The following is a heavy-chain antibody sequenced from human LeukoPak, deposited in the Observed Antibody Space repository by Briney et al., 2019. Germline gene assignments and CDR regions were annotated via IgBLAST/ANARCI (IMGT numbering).Heavy chain of an antibody. J-gene: IGHJ6*03. D-gene: IGHD3-3*01. CDR2: INPNSGGT. Sequence: ASVKVSCKASGYTFTGYYMHWVRQAPGQGLEWMGWINPNSGGTNYAQKFQGRVAMTRDTSISTTYMELSRLRSDDTAVYYCARGFWSGSYYMDVWGKGTTVTVSS. V-gene: IGHV1-2*02. CDR3: ARGFWSGSYYMDV. CDR1: GYTFTGYY.